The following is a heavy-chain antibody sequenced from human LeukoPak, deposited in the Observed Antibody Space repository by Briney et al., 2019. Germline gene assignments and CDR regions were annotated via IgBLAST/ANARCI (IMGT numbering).Heavy chain of an antibody. CDR2: IKSKIEGGTI. CDR1: GFTFNNAW. J-gene: IGHJ4*02. D-gene: IGHD6-19*01. Sequence: GGSLRLSCAASGFTFNNAWMNWVRQAPGKGLEWVGRIKSKIEGGTIDYATPVKGRFTISRDDSKNTLYLQMNSLKTEDTAVYYCTTATVAGIYWGQGTLVIVSS. CDR3: TTATVAGIY. V-gene: IGHV3-15*07.